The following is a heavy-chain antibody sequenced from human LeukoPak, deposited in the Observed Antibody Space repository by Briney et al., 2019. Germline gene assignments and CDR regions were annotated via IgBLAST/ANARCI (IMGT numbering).Heavy chain of an antibody. CDR1: GFRISKSW. D-gene: IGHD6-13*01. V-gene: IGHV3-7*03. J-gene: IGHJ3*02. Sequence: GGSLRLSCEASGFRISKSWMTWVRQSPGRGLEWVACISENGSEEKYLDSVRGRFSISRDSSRNTVYLQMNSLRADDTAVYYCARDLRQHGVFDIWGQGTMVTVSS. CDR2: ISENGSEE. CDR3: ARDLRQHGVFDI.